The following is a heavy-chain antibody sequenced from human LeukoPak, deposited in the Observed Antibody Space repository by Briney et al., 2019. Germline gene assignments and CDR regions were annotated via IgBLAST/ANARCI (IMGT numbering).Heavy chain of an antibody. CDR1: GFTFSNYD. J-gene: IGHJ4*02. Sequence: PGGSLRLSCAASGFTFSNYDLHWVRQAPGKGLEWVAFIWYDGSNKYYADSVKGRFTISRDNSRNTLFLQMNSLRAEDTAVYYCATDRATQYFDYWGQGTLVSVSS. V-gene: IGHV3-33*08. CDR3: ATDRATQYFDY. CDR2: IWYDGSNK. D-gene: IGHD2-15*01.